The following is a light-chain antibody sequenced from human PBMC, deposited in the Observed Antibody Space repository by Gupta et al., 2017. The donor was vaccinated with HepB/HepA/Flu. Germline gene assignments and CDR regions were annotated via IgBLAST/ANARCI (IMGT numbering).Light chain of an antibody. CDR1: SSDVGGYNS. CDR2: DVT. Sequence: QSALTQPASVSGSLGQSITTSCTGTSSDVGGYNSVSWYQQHPGKAPKLIIFDVTNRPSGVSNRFSGSKSGNTASLTISGLQSQDEADYYCSSYTSISTLNVVFGGGTELTVL. V-gene: IGLV2-14*01. CDR3: SSYTSISTLNVV. J-gene: IGLJ2*01.